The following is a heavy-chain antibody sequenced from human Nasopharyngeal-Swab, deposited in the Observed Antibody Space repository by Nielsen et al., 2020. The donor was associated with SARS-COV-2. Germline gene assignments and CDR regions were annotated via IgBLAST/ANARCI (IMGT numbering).Heavy chain of an antibody. Sequence: GGSLRLSCAASGFTFSSYGMHWVRQAPGKGLEWVAVIWYDGSNKYYADSVKGRFTISRDNSKNTLYLQMNSLRAEDTAVYYCARDRTPLEWFGELLYGPYYYYYDMDVWGQGTTVTVSS. D-gene: IGHD3-10*01. J-gene: IGHJ6*02. CDR1: GFTFSSYG. V-gene: IGHV3-33*01. CDR3: ARDRTPLEWFGELLYGPYYYYYDMDV. CDR2: IWYDGSNK.